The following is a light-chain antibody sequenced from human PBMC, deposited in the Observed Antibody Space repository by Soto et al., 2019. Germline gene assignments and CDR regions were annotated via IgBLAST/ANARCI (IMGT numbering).Light chain of an antibody. V-gene: IGKV3-15*01. J-gene: IGKJ1*01. Sequence: EIVMTQSPATLSVSPGERATLSCRASQSVSSNLAWYQQKPGQAPRLLIYGASTRATGIPARFSGSGSGTEFTLTISRLQSEDFAVYYRQQYNNWPPWTFGQGTKVEIK. CDR2: GAS. CDR1: QSVSSN. CDR3: QQYNNWPPWT.